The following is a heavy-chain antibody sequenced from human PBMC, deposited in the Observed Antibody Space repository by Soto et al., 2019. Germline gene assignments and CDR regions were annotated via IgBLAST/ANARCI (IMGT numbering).Heavy chain of an antibody. Sequence: SLRLSCAASGFTFDDYAIHWVRQAPGKGLEWVSGISWNSGSIGYADSVKGRFTISRDNAKNSLYLQMNSLRAEDTALYYCAKDPHNYDFWSGKISYFDYWGQGTLVTVSS. CDR2: ISWNSGSI. D-gene: IGHD3-3*01. J-gene: IGHJ4*02. CDR1: GFTFDDYA. CDR3: AKDPHNYDFWSGKISYFDY. V-gene: IGHV3-9*01.